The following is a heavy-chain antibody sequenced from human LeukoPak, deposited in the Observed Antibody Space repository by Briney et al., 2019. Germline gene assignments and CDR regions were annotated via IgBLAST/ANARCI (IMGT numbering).Heavy chain of an antibody. V-gene: IGHV5-51*01. Sequence: GESLKISCKGSGYRFTNYWIGWVRQMPGKGLEWMGIIYPGDSDTRYSPSFQGQVTISADKSISTAYLQWSSLKASDTAMYYCARHVVLENGGFPFDYWGQGTLVTVSS. CDR1: GYRFTNYW. CDR3: ARHVVLENGGFPFDY. D-gene: IGHD3-3*01. CDR2: IYPGDSDT. J-gene: IGHJ4*02.